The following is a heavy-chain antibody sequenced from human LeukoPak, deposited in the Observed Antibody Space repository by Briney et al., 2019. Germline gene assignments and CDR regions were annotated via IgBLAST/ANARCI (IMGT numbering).Heavy chain of an antibody. V-gene: IGHV1-18*01. J-gene: IGHJ4*02. D-gene: IGHD1-26*01. CDR3: ARTRRSVDGGSYYY. Sequence: ASVKVSCKASGYTFTSYGISWVRQAPGQGLEWMGWISAYNGNTNYAQKLQGRVTMTTDTSTSTAYMELRSLRPDDTAVYYCARTRRSVDGGSYYYWGQGTLVTVSS. CDR2: ISAYNGNT. CDR1: GYTFTSYG.